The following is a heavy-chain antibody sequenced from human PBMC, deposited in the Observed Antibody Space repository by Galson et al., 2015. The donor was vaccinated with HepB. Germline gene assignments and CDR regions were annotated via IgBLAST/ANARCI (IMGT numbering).Heavy chain of an antibody. CDR1: GFTFSNAW. J-gene: IGHJ4*02. CDR3: TTEQTYYYGSGSYEGV. D-gene: IGHD3-10*01. Sequence: LRLSCAASGFTFSNAWMSWVRQAPGKGLEWVGRIKSKTDGGTTDYAAPVKGRFTISRDDSKNTLYLQMNSLKTEDTAVYYCTTEQTYYYGSGSYEGVWGQGTLVTVSS. V-gene: IGHV3-15*01. CDR2: IKSKTDGGTT.